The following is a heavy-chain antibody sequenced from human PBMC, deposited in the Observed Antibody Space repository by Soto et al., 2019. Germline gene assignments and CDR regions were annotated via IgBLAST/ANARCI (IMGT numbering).Heavy chain of an antibody. Sequence: PGEXLKISCKGSGYSFTSYWIGWVRQMPGKGLEWMGIIYPGDSDTRYSPSFQGQVTISADKSISTAYLQWSSLKASDTAMYYCARPGLTGHMGEGYGMDVWGQGTTVTVSS. J-gene: IGHJ6*02. CDR3: ARPGLTGHMGEGYGMDV. V-gene: IGHV5-51*01. CDR2: IYPGDSDT. CDR1: GYSFTSYW. D-gene: IGHD3-9*01.